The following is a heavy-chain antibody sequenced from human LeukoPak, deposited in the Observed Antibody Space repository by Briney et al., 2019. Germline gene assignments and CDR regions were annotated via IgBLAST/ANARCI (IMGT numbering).Heavy chain of an antibody. Sequence: SQALSLTCTVSGGSISSGDYYWSWIRQPPGKGLEWIGEIYHSGSTNYNPSLKSRVTISVDKSKNQFSLKLSSVTAADTAVYYCARVYEPGGWFDPWGQGTLVTVSS. J-gene: IGHJ5*02. CDR1: GGSISSGDYY. V-gene: IGHV4-30-4*01. CDR3: ARVYEPGGWFDP. D-gene: IGHD3-16*01. CDR2: IYHSGST.